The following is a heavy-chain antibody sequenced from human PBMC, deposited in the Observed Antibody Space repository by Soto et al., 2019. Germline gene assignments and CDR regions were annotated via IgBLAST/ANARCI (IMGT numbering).Heavy chain of an antibody. CDR3: ARDGDASGWYHYGMDV. J-gene: IGHJ6*02. D-gene: IGHD6-19*01. Sequence: RRLSCAASGFSLSSYWMNWVRQAPGKGLEWVANIKQDGSEKYYVDSVKGRFFISRDNAKNSLYLQVNSLRAEDTAVYYCARDGDASGWYHYGMDVWGQGTMVTVSS. V-gene: IGHV3-7*01. CDR1: GFSLSSYW. CDR2: IKQDGSEK.